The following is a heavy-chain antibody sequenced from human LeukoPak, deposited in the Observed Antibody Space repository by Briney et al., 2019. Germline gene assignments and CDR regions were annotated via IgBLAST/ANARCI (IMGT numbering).Heavy chain of an antibody. CDR3: VKISYSGGYYFDY. CDR2: IGSNGIST. Sequence: GGSLRLSCSASGFTFSNYAMHWVRQAPGKGLEFVSSIGSNGISTYYADSVKGRFTISRDNSKNTLYLQMSSLSPEDTATYYCVKISYSGGYYFDYWGQGTLVTVSS. J-gene: IGHJ4*02. CDR1: GFTFSNYA. D-gene: IGHD1-26*01. V-gene: IGHV3-64D*06.